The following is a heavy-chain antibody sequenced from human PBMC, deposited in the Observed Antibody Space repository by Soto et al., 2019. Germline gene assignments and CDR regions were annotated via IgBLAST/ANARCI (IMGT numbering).Heavy chain of an antibody. D-gene: IGHD3-22*01. J-gene: IGHJ3*02. CDR3: ATVRPNITMIVVAHAFDI. Sequence: SVKVSCKASGGTFSSYAISWVRQAPGQGLEWMGGIIPIFGTANYAQKFQGRVTITADKATSTAYMELSSLGSEDTAVYYCATVRPNITMIVVAHAFDIWGQGTMVTVS. V-gene: IGHV1-69*06. CDR2: IIPIFGTA. CDR1: GGTFSSYA.